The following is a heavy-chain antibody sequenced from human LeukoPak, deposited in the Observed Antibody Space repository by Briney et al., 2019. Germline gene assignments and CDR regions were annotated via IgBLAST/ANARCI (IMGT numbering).Heavy chain of an antibody. V-gene: IGHV3-30-3*01. CDR2: ISYDGSNK. D-gene: IGHD1-26*01. J-gene: IGHJ6*02. Sequence: GGSLRLSCAASGFIFSDHYMDWVRQAPGKGLEWVAVISYDGSNKYYADSVKGRFTISRDNSKNTLYLQMNSLRAEDTAVYYCARCALRWELLAHYYYYGMDVWGQGTTVTVSS. CDR1: GFIFSDHY. CDR3: ARCALRWELLAHYYYYGMDV.